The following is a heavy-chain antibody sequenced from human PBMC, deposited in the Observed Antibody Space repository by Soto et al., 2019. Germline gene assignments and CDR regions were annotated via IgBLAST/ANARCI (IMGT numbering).Heavy chain of an antibody. J-gene: IGHJ5*02. CDR3: ARHGPPYYYDSSGYFDVLLGLNWFDP. D-gene: IGHD3-22*01. CDR2: IYYSGST. V-gene: IGHV4-39*01. Sequence: QLQLQESGPGLVKPSETLSLTCTVSGGSISSSSYYWGWIRQPPGKGLEWIGSIYYSGSTYYNPSLKSRVTISVDTSKNQFSLKLSSVTAADTAVYYCARHGPPYYYDSSGYFDVLLGLNWFDPWGQGTLVTVSS. CDR1: GGSISSSSYY.